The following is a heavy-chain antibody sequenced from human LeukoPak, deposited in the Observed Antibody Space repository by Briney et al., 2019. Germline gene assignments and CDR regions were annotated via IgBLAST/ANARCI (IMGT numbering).Heavy chain of an antibody. Sequence: GGSLRLSCAASGFTFSSYEMNWVRQAPGKGLEWVSYISSSGSTIYYADSVKGRFAISRDNAKHSLYLQMNSLRAEDTAVYYCARDSGRGYGMDVWGKGTTVTVSS. CDR3: ARDSGRGYGMDV. V-gene: IGHV3-48*03. CDR2: ISSSGSTI. J-gene: IGHJ6*04. CDR1: GFTFSSYE. D-gene: IGHD2-15*01.